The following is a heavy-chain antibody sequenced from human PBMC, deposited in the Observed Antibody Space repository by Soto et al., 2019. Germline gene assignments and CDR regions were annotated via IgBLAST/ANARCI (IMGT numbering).Heavy chain of an antibody. V-gene: IGHV4-39*01. Sequence: PSETLSLTCTVSGGSISSSSYYWVWIRQPPGKGLEWIGSIYYSGSTYYNPSLKSRVTISVDTSKNQFSLELSSVTAADTAVYYCARGYCSGGSCYRYWGQGSQVTVSS. J-gene: IGHJ4*02. CDR1: GGSISSSSYY. D-gene: IGHD2-15*01. CDR2: IYYSGST. CDR3: ARGYCSGGSCYRY.